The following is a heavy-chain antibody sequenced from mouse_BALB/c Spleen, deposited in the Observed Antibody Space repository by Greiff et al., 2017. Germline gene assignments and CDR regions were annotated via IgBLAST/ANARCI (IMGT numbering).Heavy chain of an antibody. CDR2: ILPGSGST. CDR3: ARAGGRRGAWFAY. J-gene: IGHJ3*01. Sequence: QVQLQQSGAELMKPGASVKISCKATGYTFSSYWIEWVKQRPGHGLAWIGEILPGSGSTNYNEKFKGKATFTADTSSNTAYMQLSSLTSEDSAVYYCARAGGRRGAWFAYWGQGTLVTVSA. D-gene: IGHD2-12*01. V-gene: IGHV1-9*01. CDR1: GYTFSSYW.